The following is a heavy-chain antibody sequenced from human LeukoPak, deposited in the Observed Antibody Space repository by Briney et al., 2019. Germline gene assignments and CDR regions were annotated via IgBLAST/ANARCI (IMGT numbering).Heavy chain of an antibody. CDR1: GFTFSNYD. CDR3: AKGGLWDWFDP. CDR2: IRRSGVNT. D-gene: IGHD3-16*01. Sequence: GSLRLSCAASGFTFSNYDMSWVRQAPGKGLEWVSAIRRSGVNTYYADSVKGRFTTSRDTSKNTLYLQMNSLRAEDTAVYYCAKGGLWDWFDPWGQGSLVIVSS. V-gene: IGHV3-23*01. J-gene: IGHJ5*02.